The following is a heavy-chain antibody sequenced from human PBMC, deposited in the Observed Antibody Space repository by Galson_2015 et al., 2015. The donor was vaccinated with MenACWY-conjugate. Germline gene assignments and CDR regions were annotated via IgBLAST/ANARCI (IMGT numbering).Heavy chain of an antibody. CDR1: GFDFDDYA. V-gene: IGHV3-23*01. D-gene: IGHD3/OR15-3a*01. J-gene: IGHJ4*02. CDR3: AKVIYGARYYFEH. CDR2: VGRGGGST. Sequence: SLRLSCAASGFDFDDYAMSWVRQAPGKGLQWVAGVGRGGGSTYYTEPVRGRFTISRDNSKNTLDLQMDSLRVEDTAVYYCAKVIYGARYYFEHWGQGSLVIVTS.